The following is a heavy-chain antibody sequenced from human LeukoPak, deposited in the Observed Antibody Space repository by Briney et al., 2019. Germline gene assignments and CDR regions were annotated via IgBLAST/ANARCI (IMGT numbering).Heavy chain of an antibody. D-gene: IGHD6-19*01. Sequence: GGSLGLSCAAAGCTVSSYWMHWVRQAPGKGLVWVSRINSDGSSTSYADSVKGRFTISRDNAKNTLYLQMNSLRAEDTAVYYCARGSVAGTGYFDYWGQGTLVTVSS. CDR3: ARGSVAGTGYFDY. CDR2: INSDGSST. V-gene: IGHV3-74*01. CDR1: GCTVSSYW. J-gene: IGHJ4*02.